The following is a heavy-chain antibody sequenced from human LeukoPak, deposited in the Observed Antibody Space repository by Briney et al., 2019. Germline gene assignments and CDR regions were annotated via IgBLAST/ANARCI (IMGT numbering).Heavy chain of an antibody. V-gene: IGHV4-38-2*02. CDR1: GYSISSGYY. Sequence: KPSETLSLTCTVSGYSISSGYYWGWIRQPPGKGLEWIGSIYHSGSTYYNPSLKSRVTISVDTSKNQFSLKLSSVTAADTAVYYCAREGRYCTTPSCYAAFDIWGQGTMVTVTS. J-gene: IGHJ3*02. CDR2: IYHSGST. CDR3: AREGRYCTTPSCYAAFDI. D-gene: IGHD2-2*01.